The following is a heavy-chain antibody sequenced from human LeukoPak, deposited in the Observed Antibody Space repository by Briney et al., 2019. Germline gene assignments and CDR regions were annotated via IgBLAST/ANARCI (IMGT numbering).Heavy chain of an antibody. CDR1: GFTFSSYA. CDR2: ISGSGGST. D-gene: IGHD3-10*01. CDR3: ARFGELFEYYYYYMDV. V-gene: IGHV3-23*01. Sequence: SGGSLRLSCAASGFTFSSYAMSWVRQAPGKGLEWVSAISGSGGSTYYADSVKGRFTISRDNSKNTLYLQMNSLRAEDTAVYYCARFGELFEYYYYYMDVWGKGTTVTVSS. J-gene: IGHJ6*03.